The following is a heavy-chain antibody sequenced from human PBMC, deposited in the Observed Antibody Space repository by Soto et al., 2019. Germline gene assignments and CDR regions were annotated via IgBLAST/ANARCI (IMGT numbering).Heavy chain of an antibody. D-gene: IGHD1-26*01. V-gene: IGHV1-2*02. CDR1: GYTFTGYY. CDR2: INPNSGGT. CDR3: ARDARIVGATTDWFDP. J-gene: IGHJ5*02. Sequence: GASVKVSCKASGYTFTGYYMHWVRQAPGQGLEWMGWINPNSGGTNYAQKFQGRVTMTRDTSISTAYMELSRLRSDDTAVYYCARDARIVGATTDWFDPWGQGTLVTVSS.